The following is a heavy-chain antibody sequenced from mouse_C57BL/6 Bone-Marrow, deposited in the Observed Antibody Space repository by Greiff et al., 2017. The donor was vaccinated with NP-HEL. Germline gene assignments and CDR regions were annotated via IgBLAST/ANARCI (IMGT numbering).Heavy chain of an antibody. J-gene: IGHJ1*03. V-gene: IGHV1-26*01. D-gene: IGHD2-1*01. CDR1: GYTFTDYY. CDR2: INPNTGGT. Sequence: VQLQQSGPELVKPGASVKISCKASGYTFTDYYMNWVKQSHGKSLEWIGDINPNTGGTSYNQKFKGKATLTVDKSSSTAYMELRSLTSEDSAVYYCARWAGNPWYFDVWGTGTTVTVSS. CDR3: ARWAGNPWYFDV.